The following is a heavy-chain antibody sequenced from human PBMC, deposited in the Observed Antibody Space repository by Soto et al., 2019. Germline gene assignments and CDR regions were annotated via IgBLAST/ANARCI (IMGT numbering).Heavy chain of an antibody. D-gene: IGHD1-1*01. CDR1: GFIFSSYS. CDR2: ISDSNNYI. CDR3: ARDVRYTSFAFDI. Sequence: GGSLRLSCAASGFIFSSYSMNWVRQAPGKGLEWVSCISDSNNYIYNVDSVKGRFTISRDNSKNTLYLQMNSLRAEDTAVYYCARDVRYTSFAFDIWGQGTMVTVSS. V-gene: IGHV3-21*01. J-gene: IGHJ3*02.